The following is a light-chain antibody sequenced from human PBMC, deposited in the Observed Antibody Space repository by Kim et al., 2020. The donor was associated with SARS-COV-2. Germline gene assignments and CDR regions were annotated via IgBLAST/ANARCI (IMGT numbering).Light chain of an antibody. J-gene: IGKJ1*01. CDR2: AAS. CDR1: QSISNY. Sequence: DIQMTQSPSSLSAYVGDRVTITCRASQSISNYLNWYQHRPGKAPKLLIYAASSLQSGVPSGFSGSGSGTEFTLTISSLQPEDFATYYCKQSYTTPWTFGQGTKVDIK. V-gene: IGKV1-39*01. CDR3: KQSYTTPWT.